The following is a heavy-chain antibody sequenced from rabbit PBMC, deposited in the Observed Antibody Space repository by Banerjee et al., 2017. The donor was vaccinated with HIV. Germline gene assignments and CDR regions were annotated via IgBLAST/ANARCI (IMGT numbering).Heavy chain of an antibody. CDR1: GFSFSSGYD. CDR3: ARFYVGSSSFKL. V-gene: IGHV1S40*01. D-gene: IGHD8-1*01. J-gene: IGHJ4*01. Sequence: QQLVESGGGLVKPGASLTLTCKASGFSFSSGYDMCWVRQAPGKGLELIACIYTNSGNTYYASWAKGRFTISKTSSTTVTLQMTSLTAADTATYFCARFYVGSSSFKLWGQGTPSSPS. CDR2: IYTNSGNT.